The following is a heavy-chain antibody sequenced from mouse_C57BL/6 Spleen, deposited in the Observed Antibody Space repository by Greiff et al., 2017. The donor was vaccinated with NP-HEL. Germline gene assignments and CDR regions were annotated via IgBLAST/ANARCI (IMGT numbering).Heavy chain of an antibody. CDR2: IWSGGST. CDR1: GFSLTSYG. J-gene: IGHJ2*01. Sequence: VQLQQSGPGLVQPSQSLSITCTVSGFSLTSYGVHWVRQSPGKGLAWLGVIWSGGSTDYNAAFISRLSISKDNSKSQVFFKMNSLQADDTAIYYCARGGSSYASYFDYWGQGTTLTVSS. V-gene: IGHV2-2*01. CDR3: ARGGSSYASYFDY. D-gene: IGHD1-1*01.